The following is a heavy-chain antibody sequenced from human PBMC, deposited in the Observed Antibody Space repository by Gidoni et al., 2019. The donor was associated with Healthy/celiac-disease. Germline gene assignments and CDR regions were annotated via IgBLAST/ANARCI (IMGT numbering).Heavy chain of an antibody. CDR1: GFTFSNAW. J-gene: IGHJ4*02. V-gene: IGHV3-15*01. D-gene: IGHD6-19*01. CDR3: TTGGGGSGWYPVGY. Sequence: EVQLVESGGGLVKPGGSLRLSCAASGFTFSNAWMSWVRQAPGKGLEWVGHIKSKTDGGTTDYAAPVKGRFTISRDDSKNTLYLQMNSLKTEDTAVYYCTTGGGGSGWYPVGYWGQGTLVTVSS. CDR2: IKSKTDGGTT.